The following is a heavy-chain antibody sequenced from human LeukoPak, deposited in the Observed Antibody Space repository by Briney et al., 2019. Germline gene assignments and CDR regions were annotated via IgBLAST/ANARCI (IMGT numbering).Heavy chain of an antibody. CDR1: GYTFIRFW. Sequence: LGESLKISCKGSGYTFIRFWIGGVRQMPGKGLEWMGIIYPGDSETRYSPSFQGQVTISVDKSISTAYLQWSSLKASDTAVYYCATGGIYSSNFDYWGQGTLVTVSS. D-gene: IGHD5-18*01. CDR3: ATGGIYSSNFDY. V-gene: IGHV5-51*01. CDR2: IYPGDSET. J-gene: IGHJ4*02.